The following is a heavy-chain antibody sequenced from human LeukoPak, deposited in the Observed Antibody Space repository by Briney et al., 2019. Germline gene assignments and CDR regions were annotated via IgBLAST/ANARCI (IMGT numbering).Heavy chain of an antibody. CDR2: IRYDGNNQ. Sequence: GGSLRLSCAASGFTFSSYGMHWVRQAPGKGLEWVAFIRYDGNNQYYADYVNGRFTISRDNSKNTLYLQMNSLRAEDTAVYYCAKDRYYYMDVWGKGTTVTVSS. CDR3: AKDRYYYMDV. CDR1: GFTFSSYG. J-gene: IGHJ6*03. V-gene: IGHV3-30*02.